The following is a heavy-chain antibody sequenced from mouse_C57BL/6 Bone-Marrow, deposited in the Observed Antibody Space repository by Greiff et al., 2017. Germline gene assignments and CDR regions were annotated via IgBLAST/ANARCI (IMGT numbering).Heavy chain of an antibody. CDR3: SEDSAVYYCASRYYSNYDGYFDV. V-gene: IGHV1-87*01. CDR1: YTFFRRVH. D-gene: IGHD2-5*01. J-gene: IGHJ1*03. CDR2: GQGLEWIG. Sequence: LVESGPELARPWASVKISCQAFYTFFRRVHFAIRDTNYWMQWVKQRPGQGLEWIGAIYPGNGGTSYNQKFKGKDTLTADKSSSTAYMQLSSLTSEDSAVYYCASRYYSNYDGYFDVWGTGTAVTVSS.